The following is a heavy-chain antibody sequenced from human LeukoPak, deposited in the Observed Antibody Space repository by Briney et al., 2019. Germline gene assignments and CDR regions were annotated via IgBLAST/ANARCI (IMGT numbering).Heavy chain of an antibody. V-gene: IGHV4-30-2*02. CDR1: GGSISSGGYS. CDR3: ATSYSSGWYSFDY. D-gene: IGHD6-19*01. Sequence: PSETLSLTCAVSGGSISSGGYSWSWIRQPPGKGLEWIGYIYHSGSTYYNPSLKSRVTISVDRSKNQFSLKLSSVTAADTAVYYCATSYSSGWYSFDYWGQGTLVTVSS. CDR2: IYHSGST. J-gene: IGHJ4*02.